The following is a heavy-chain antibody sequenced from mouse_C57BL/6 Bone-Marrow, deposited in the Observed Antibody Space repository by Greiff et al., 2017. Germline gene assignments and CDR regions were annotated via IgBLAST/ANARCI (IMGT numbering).Heavy chain of an antibody. CDR3: AREGYYGSSWFAY. V-gene: IGHV1-50*01. D-gene: IGHD1-1*01. CDR2: IDPSDSYN. J-gene: IGHJ3*01. Sequence: QVQLQQPGAELVKPGASVKLSCKASGYTFTSYWMQWVKQRPGQGLEWIGEIDPSDSYNNYNQKFKGKATLTVDTSSSTAYMQLSSLTSEDSAVFYCAREGYYGSSWFAYWGQGTLVTVSA. CDR1: GYTFTSYW.